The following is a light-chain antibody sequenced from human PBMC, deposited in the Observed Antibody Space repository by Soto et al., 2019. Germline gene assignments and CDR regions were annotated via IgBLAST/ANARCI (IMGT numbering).Light chain of an antibody. V-gene: IGKV3-20*01. J-gene: IGKJ2*01. CDR2: GAS. CDR1: QSISNNY. CDR3: QQYGRSLPT. Sequence: ENVLTQSPDILSLSPGERVTLSCRASQSISNNYLAWYQQKPGQAPRGLLYGASSRATGIPDRFSGSGSGTDFTLTISRLQPEDFALYYCQQYGRSLPTFGRGTKLEIK.